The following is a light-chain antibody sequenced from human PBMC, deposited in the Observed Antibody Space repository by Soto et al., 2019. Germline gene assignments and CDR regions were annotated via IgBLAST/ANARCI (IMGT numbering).Light chain of an antibody. CDR2: AAS. J-gene: IGKJ1*01. CDR1: QSISSW. V-gene: IGKV1-5*01. Sequence: GDRCPTTGRASQSISSWLAWYQQKPGKAPKLLIYAASTLQSGVPSRFSGSGSGTDFTLTISSLQPDDFATYYCQQLNSYSLTFGQGTKVDIK. CDR3: QQLNSYSLT.